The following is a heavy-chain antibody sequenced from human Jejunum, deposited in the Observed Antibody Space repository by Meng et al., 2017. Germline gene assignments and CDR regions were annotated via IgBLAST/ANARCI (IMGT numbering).Heavy chain of an antibody. CDR3: ARVSLEAREDVGVSRGYFDY. V-gene: IGHV4-31*03. Sequence: SETLSLTCTVSGGSIDRSGGYYWSWVRQHPGKGLELIGYIYDNGGTYYTPSLRGRAAISVDTSTNQFSLHLDSVTAADTAVYHCARVSLEAREDVGVSRGYFDYWGRGTLVTVSS. CDR1: GGSIDRSGGYY. J-gene: IGHJ4*02. CDR2: IYDNGGT. D-gene: IGHD1-26*01.